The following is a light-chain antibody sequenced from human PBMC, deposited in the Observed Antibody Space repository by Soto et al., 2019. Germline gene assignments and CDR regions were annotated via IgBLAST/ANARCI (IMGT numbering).Light chain of an antibody. CDR3: CSYAGDSSMV. CDR2: EAN. J-gene: IGLJ3*02. Sequence: QSALTQPASVSGSPGQSITISCTGTSSDVGSSKYVSWYQCHPGKAPKVMIYEANKRSSGVSNRFSGSKSGNGASLTISGLQDEDEADYYCCSYAGDSSMVFGGGTKVTVL. V-gene: IGLV2-23*01. CDR1: SSDVGSSKY.